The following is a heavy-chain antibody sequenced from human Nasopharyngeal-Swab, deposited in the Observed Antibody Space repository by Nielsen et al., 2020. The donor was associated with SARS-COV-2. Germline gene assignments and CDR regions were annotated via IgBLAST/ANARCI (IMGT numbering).Heavy chain of an antibody. CDR3: ASGRVVPAAMPNY. D-gene: IGHD2-2*01. CDR2: IIAGTGNT. CDR1: GYTFNNYS. Sequence: ASVKVSCKASGYTFNNYSIHWVRQAPGQRLEWMGWIIAGTGNTKYSQKFQGRVTITRDTSASTAYMDLSSLRSEDTAVYYCASGRVVPAAMPNYWGQGTLVTVSS. J-gene: IGHJ4*02. V-gene: IGHV1-3*01.